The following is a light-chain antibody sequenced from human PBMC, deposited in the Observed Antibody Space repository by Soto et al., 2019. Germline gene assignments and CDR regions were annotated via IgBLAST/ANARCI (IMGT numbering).Light chain of an antibody. Sequence: DIQMTQSPSSVSASVGDRVTITCRASQGITSWLAWYQRKPGKAPKLLIYAASSLEREVSSRFSGSGSGTDFTLTISSLQPEDSATYYCQQANSFPLTFGGGTKVQIK. J-gene: IGKJ4*01. CDR1: QGITSW. CDR3: QQANSFPLT. V-gene: IGKV1-12*01. CDR2: AAS.